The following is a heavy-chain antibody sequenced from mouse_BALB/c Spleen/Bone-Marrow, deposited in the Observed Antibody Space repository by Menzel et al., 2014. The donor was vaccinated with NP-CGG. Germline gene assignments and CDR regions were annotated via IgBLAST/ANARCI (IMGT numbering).Heavy chain of an antibody. CDR3: APLTGHFNY. V-gene: IGHV14-3*02. CDR2: IDPASDNT. D-gene: IGHD4-1*01. J-gene: IGHJ2*01. CDR1: GFNITDPY. Sequence: VQLQQPGAELVKPGASVKLSCTASGFNITDPYIHWVKQRPGQGLDWIGRIDPASDNTQYDPKFQGKATLTADTSSNPAYLQFSSLTSEDTAVYYCAPLTGHFNYGGQGTILTFSS.